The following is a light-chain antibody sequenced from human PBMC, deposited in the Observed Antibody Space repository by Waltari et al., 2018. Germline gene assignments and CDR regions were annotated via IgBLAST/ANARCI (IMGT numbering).Light chain of an antibody. V-gene: IGLV2-14*03. CDR2: DVS. CDR3: SSYISSSTLEL. Sequence: QSALTQPASVSGSPGQSITISCTGTSSHVGGYNYVSWYQQHPGKAPKLMIYDVSNRPSGVSNRFSGSKSGNTASLTISGLQAEDEADYYCSSYISSSTLELFGGGTSLTVL. CDR1: SSHVGGYNY. J-gene: IGLJ2*01.